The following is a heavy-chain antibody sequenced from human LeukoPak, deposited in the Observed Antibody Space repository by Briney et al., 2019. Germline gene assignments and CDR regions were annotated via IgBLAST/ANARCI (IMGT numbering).Heavy chain of an antibody. D-gene: IGHD2-2*01. J-gene: IGHJ4*02. CDR3: ARVGLGYCSSTSCFRSESHY. V-gene: IGHV1-18*01. CDR2: ISAYNGNT. Sequence: ASVKVSCKASGYTFTSYGISWVRQAPGQGLEWMGWISAYNGNTNYAQKLQGRVTTTTDTSTSTAYMELRSLRSDDTAVYYCARVGLGYCSSTSCFRSESHYWGQGTLVTVSS. CDR1: GYTFTSYG.